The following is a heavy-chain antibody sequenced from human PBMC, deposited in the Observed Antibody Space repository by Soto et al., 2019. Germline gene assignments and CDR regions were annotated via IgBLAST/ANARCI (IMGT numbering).Heavy chain of an antibody. CDR2: INPATGAA. Sequence: QLHLVQSGAVVKKPGASVTVSCSASGYPVTAYYMHWVRQAPGRGLEWMGGINPATGAAKYTQTFQGRVTMARDTSTRTGFMELGGLTSEDPAVFYCARGGGVGVAGSAAFDMWGQGTLVTVSS. CDR3: ARGGGVGVAGSAAFDM. D-gene: IGHD3-3*01. CDR1: GYPVTAYY. V-gene: IGHV1-2*02. J-gene: IGHJ3*02.